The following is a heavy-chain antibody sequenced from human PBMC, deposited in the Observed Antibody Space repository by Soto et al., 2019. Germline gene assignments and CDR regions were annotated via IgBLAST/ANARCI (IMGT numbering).Heavy chain of an antibody. CDR3: ARGAVTGTSLFDY. Sequence: GGSLRLSCAVSGFTLTTYSMNWVRQAPGKGLEWISFINKNGFTIYYADSVKGRFTISRDYAKNSLYLQMDSLRHEDTAVYYCARGAVTGTSLFDYWGLGTLVTVPS. V-gene: IGHV3-48*02. J-gene: IGHJ4*02. D-gene: IGHD6-19*01. CDR2: INKNGFTI. CDR1: GFTLTTYS.